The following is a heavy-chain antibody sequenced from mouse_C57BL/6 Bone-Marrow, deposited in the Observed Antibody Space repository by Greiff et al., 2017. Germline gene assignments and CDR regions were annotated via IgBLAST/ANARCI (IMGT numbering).Heavy chain of an antibody. Sequence: DVQLVESGGGLVKPGGSLKLSCAASGFTFSSYAMSWVRQTPEKRLEWVATISDGGSYTYYPDNVKGRFTISRDNAKNNLYLQMSHLKSEDTAMYYCARENYGSGGFDYWGQGTTLTVSS. J-gene: IGHJ2*01. CDR2: ISDGGSYT. CDR3: ARENYGSGGFDY. V-gene: IGHV5-4*01. D-gene: IGHD1-1*01. CDR1: GFTFSSYA.